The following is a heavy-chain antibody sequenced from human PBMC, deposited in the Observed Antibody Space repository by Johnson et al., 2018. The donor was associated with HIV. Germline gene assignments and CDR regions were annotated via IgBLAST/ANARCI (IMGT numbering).Heavy chain of an antibody. Sequence: VQLVESGGGLVQPGGSLRLSCAASGFTFSRYWMRWVRQAPGQGLEWVANINQDRSEKYYVDSVKGRFTISRDNAMNSLYLQMNTLRAEDTAVYYCARLIAVVREGIIIWGQWTRVTVS. V-gene: IGHV3-7*03. J-gene: IGHJ3*02. CDR3: ARLIAVVREGIII. D-gene: IGHD3-22*01. CDR2: INQDRSEK. CDR1: GFTFSRYW.